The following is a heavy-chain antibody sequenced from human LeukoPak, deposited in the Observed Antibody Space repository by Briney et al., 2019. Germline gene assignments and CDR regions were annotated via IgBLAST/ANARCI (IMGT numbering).Heavy chain of an antibody. J-gene: IGHJ4*02. CDR2: INQDGNDK. V-gene: IGHV3-7*03. CDR1: GFTFSNYW. CDR3: AVTRTRGDH. Sequence: GGSLRFSCAASGFTFSNYWMTWIRQAPGKGLGGLANINQDGNDKYYADSVKGRFTISRDNTESAVLLQMRNLKAEESAVYYCAVTRTRGDHWGQGTLVTVSS. D-gene: IGHD3-10*01.